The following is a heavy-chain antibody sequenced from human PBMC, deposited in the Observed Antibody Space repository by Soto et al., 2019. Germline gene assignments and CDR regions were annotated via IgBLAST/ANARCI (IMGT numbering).Heavy chain of an antibody. Sequence: QVQLVESGGGVVQPGMSLRLSCAASGFTFSRYGMHWVRQAPGKGLEWVALTSFDGYIKYYADSVKGRFTISRDDSENTLYLQMNSLRAEDMAVYYCANSLYSYGYTSGYHYYGLDVWGQGTTVTV. J-gene: IGHJ6*02. CDR1: GFTFSRYG. V-gene: IGHV3-30*18. CDR3: ANSLYSYGYTSGYHYYGLDV. CDR2: TSFDGYIK. D-gene: IGHD3-16*01.